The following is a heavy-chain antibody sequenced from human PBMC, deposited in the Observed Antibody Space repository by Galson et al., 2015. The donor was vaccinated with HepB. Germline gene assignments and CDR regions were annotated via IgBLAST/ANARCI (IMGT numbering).Heavy chain of an antibody. CDR2: IYPGDSDT. Sequence: QSGAEVKKPGESLKISCKGSGYSFTSDWIGWGRQMPGKGLEWMGIIYPGDSDTRYSPSFQGQVTISADKSISTAYLQWSSLKASDTAMYYCARVYYYDSSGTWDAFDIWGQGTMVTVSS. CDR1: GYSFTSDW. V-gene: IGHV5-51*03. D-gene: IGHD3-22*01. CDR3: ARVYYYDSSGTWDAFDI. J-gene: IGHJ3*02.